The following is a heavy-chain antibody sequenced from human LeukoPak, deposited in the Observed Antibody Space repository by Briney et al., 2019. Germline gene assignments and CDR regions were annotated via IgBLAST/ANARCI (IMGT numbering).Heavy chain of an antibody. J-gene: IGHJ3*02. CDR2: ISGSGDNT. D-gene: IGHD3-10*01. V-gene: IGHV3-21*01. CDR3: ARDQIPDYYGSGSSFDI. Sequence: GGSLRLSCAASGFTFSSHGMSWVRQAPGKGLEWVSTISGSGDNTYYADSVKGRFTISRDNAKNSLYLQMNSLRAEDTAVYYCARDQIPDYYGSGSSFDIWGQGTMVTVSS. CDR1: GFTFSSHG.